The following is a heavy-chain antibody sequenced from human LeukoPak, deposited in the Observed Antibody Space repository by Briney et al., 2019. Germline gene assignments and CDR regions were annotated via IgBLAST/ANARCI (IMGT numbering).Heavy chain of an antibody. Sequence: GRSLRLSWAASGFSFDDYAMAWVRQAPGKGLEWVSGISWNSGTIAYADSVKGRFTISRDNAKNSLYLQMNSLRPEGTALYYCAKESVYGFFQHWGQGTLVIVSS. CDR3: AKESVYGFFQH. J-gene: IGHJ1*01. CDR2: ISWNSGTI. V-gene: IGHV3-9*01. D-gene: IGHD6-6*01. CDR1: GFSFDDYA.